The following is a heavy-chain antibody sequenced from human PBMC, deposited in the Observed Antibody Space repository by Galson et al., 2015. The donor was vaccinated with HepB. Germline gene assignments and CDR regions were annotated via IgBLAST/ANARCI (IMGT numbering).Heavy chain of an antibody. V-gene: IGHV4-4*02. D-gene: IGHD5-24*01. CDR2: IYHSGST. Sequence: SLRLSCAASGFTFSSYAMSWVRQPPGKGLEWIGEIYHSGSTNYNPSLKSRVTISVDKSKNQFSLKLSSVTAADTAVYYCARESRKANSGWFDPWGQGTLVTVSS. CDR3: ARESRKANSGWFDP. J-gene: IGHJ5*02. CDR1: GFTFSSYAM.